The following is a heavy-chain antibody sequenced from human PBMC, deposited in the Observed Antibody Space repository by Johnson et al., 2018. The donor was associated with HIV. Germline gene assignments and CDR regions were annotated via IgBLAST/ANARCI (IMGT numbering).Heavy chain of an antibody. D-gene: IGHD3-16*02. Sequence: VESGGGLVPPGGSLRLSCAASGFTVSSNYMSWVRQAPGKGLEWVSVIYSGGSTYYADSVKGRFTISRDNSKNTLYLQMNSLRAEDTAVYYCARDLVSLEDAFDIWGQGTMVTVSS. CDR2: IYSGGST. CDR3: ARDLVSLEDAFDI. CDR1: GFTVSSNY. J-gene: IGHJ3*02. V-gene: IGHV3-66*01.